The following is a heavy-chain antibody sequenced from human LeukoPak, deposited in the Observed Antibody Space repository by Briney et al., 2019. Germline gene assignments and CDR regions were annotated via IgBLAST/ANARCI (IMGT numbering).Heavy chain of an antibody. J-gene: IGHJ4*02. CDR2: IYYSGST. V-gene: IGHV4-39*01. CDR1: GGSISSSSYY. D-gene: IGHD3-10*01. CDR3: ASENYYGSGVWSYYFDY. Sequence: SETLSLTCTVSGGSISSSSYYWGWIRQPPGKGLEWIGSIYYSGSTYYNPSLKSRVTISVDTSKNQFPLKLSSVTAADTAVYYCASENYYGSGVWSYYFDYWGQGTLVTVSS.